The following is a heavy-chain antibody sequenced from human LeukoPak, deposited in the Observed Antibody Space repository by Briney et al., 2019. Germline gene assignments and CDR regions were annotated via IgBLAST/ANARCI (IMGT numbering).Heavy chain of an antibody. CDR2: INSDDGGT. CDR3: AREWGPGSSWYFDF. CDR1: GYTFTSYY. J-gene: IGHJ4*02. V-gene: IGHV1-46*01. D-gene: IGHD3-10*01. Sequence: ASVKVSCKASGYTFTSYYMHWVRQAPGQGLEWMGAINSDDGGTTLPQKFQGRVTLTRDTSTSTLYMELSSLRSEDTAIYYCAREWGPGSSWYFDFWGQGTLVTVSS.